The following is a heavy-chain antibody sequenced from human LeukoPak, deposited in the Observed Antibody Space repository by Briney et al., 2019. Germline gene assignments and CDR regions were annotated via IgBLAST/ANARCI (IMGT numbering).Heavy chain of an antibody. CDR1: GFTFSSYG. J-gene: IGHJ4*02. Sequence: GRSLRLSCAASGFTFSSYGMHWVHQAPGKGLEWVAVIWYDGSNKYYADSVKGRFTISRDNSKNTLYLQMNSLRDEDTAVYYCAKVPRESSGWNYYFDYWGQGTLVTVSS. V-gene: IGHV3-33*06. CDR2: IWYDGSNK. D-gene: IGHD6-19*01. CDR3: AKVPRESSGWNYYFDY.